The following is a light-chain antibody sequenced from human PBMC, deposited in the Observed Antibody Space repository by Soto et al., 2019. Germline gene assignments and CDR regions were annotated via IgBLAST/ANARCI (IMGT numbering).Light chain of an antibody. CDR3: QQYGSSPIIT. J-gene: IGKJ5*01. CDR1: QSVSSY. Sequence: DIVLTQSPATLSLSPGERATLSCRASQSVSSYLAWYQQKPGQAPKFLIYGVSSRANGIPDRFSGSGSGTDLTLTISRLEPEDFAVYHCQQYGSSPIITFGQGTRLEIK. CDR2: GVS. V-gene: IGKV3-20*01.